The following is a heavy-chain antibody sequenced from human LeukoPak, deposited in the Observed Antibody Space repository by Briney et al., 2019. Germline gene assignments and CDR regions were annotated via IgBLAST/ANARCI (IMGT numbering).Heavy chain of an antibody. CDR2: IYYSGST. V-gene: IGHV4-39*01. CDR1: GGSISSSSYY. J-gene: IGHJ6*03. CDR3: ARQDIVVVPAAIPYYMDV. D-gene: IGHD2-2*01. Sequence: PSETLSLTCTVSGGSISSSSYYWGWIRQPPGKGLEWIGSIYYSGSTYYNPSLKSRVTISVDTSKNQFSLKLSSVTAADTAVYYCARQDIVVVPAAIPYYMDVWGKGTTVTVSS.